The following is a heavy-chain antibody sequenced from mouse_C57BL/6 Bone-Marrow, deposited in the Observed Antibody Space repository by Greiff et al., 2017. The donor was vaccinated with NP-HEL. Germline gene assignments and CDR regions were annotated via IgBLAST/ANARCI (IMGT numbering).Heavy chain of an antibody. V-gene: IGHV10-1*01. CDR1: GFSFNTYA. CDR3: VRNYYGSSHYAMDY. CDR2: IRSKSNNYAT. Sequence: EVQLVESGGGLVQPKGSLKLSCAASGFSFNTYAMNWVRQAPGKGLEWVARIRSKSNNYATYYADSVKDRFTISRDDSESMLYLQMNNLKTEDTAMYYCVRNYYGSSHYAMDYWGQGTSVTVSS. D-gene: IGHD1-1*01. J-gene: IGHJ4*01.